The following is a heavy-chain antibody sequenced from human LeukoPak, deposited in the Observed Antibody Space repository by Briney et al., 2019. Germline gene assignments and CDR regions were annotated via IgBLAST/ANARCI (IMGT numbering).Heavy chain of an antibody. V-gene: IGHV3-30*03. J-gene: IGHJ4*02. CDR1: GFTFSSYG. CDR3: ARRLCGTGTCYKFDY. Sequence: PGGSLRLSCAASGFTFSSYGMHWVRQAPGKGLEWVAVISYDGSNKYYADSVKGRFTISRDNSKNTLYLQMNSLRAEDTAVYYCARRLCGTGTCYKFDYWGQGTLVTVSS. D-gene: IGHD2-15*01. CDR2: ISYDGSNK.